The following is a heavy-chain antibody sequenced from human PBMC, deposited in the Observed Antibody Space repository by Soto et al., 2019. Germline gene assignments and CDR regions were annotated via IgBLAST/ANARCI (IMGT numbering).Heavy chain of an antibody. D-gene: IGHD3-16*02. Sequence: QVQLLESGGGVVQPGTSLRLSCAAYGFTFSYYAMHWVRQAPGKGLEWVAVISYDGGEKYYAESVKGRFTIARDNSYNKLSLQMISLRGDETAVYYCAKALGELSPESYDSWGQGTLFTVSS. J-gene: IGHJ4*02. CDR3: AKALGELSPESYDS. CDR1: GFTFSYYA. V-gene: IGHV3-30*18. CDR2: ISYDGGEK.